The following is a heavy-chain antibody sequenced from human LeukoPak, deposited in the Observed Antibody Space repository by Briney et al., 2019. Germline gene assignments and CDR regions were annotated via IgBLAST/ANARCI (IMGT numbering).Heavy chain of an antibody. CDR3: ARDVWTAAVGSGTGWLDH. D-gene: IGHD3-10*01. CDR1: GFTFTNYG. CDR2: IRFDENNI. Sequence: GGSLRLPCAASGFTFTNYGMHWVRQAPGKGLEWVAYIRFDENNIQYADSVKGRFTVSRDNSKNTLYLQLDTLRAEDTAVYYCARDVWTAAVGSGTGWLDHWGQGTLVTVSS. J-gene: IGHJ5*02. V-gene: IGHV3-30*02.